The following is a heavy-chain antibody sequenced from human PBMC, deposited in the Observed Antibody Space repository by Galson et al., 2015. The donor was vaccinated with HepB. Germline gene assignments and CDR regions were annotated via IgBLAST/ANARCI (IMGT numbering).Heavy chain of an antibody. CDR3: AKDPYLYHALAGNMAGFDY. CDR1: GVTFSNYG. D-gene: IGHD6-19*01. CDR2: ISYDGRNK. V-gene: IGHV3-30*18. J-gene: IGHJ4*02. Sequence: SLRLSCAASGVTFSNYGFHWVRQAPGKGLEWVTVISYDGRNKHYADSVKGRFTIPRDNSKNMVYLQMNSLRAEDTALYYCAKDPYLYHALAGNMAGFDYWGQGTLVTVSS.